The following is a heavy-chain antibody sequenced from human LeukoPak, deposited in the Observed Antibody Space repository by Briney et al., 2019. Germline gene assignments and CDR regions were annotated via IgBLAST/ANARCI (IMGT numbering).Heavy chain of an antibody. CDR3: ASRSSSSWLIDY. CDR1: GGSISSSNW. J-gene: IGHJ4*02. V-gene: IGHV4-4*02. CDR2: IYHSGSA. D-gene: IGHD6-13*01. Sequence: SETLSLTCAVSGGSISSSNWWSWVRQPPGKGLEWIGEIYHSGSANYNPSLKSRLTISVDKSKNQFSLKLTSVTAADTAVYYCASRSSSSWLIDYWGQGTLVTVSS.